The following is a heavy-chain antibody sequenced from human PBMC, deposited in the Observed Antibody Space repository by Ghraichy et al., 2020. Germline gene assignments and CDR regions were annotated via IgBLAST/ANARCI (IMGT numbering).Heavy chain of an antibody. CDR3: ARGPWERLLKALDY. J-gene: IGHJ4*02. Sequence: ASVKVSCKASGYTFTSYGLNWVRQAPGQRPEWMGWINANTGNPTYVQGFTGRFVFSVDTSASTAYLEINSLKPEDTAIYYCARGPWERLLKALDYWGQGTLVTVS. CDR1: GYTFTSYG. V-gene: IGHV7-4-1*02. D-gene: IGHD1-1*01. CDR2: INANTGNP.